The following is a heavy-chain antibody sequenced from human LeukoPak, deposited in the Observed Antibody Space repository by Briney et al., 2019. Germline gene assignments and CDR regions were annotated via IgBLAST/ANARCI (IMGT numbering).Heavy chain of an antibody. CDR2: IYTSGST. J-gene: IGHJ4*02. D-gene: IGHD3-10*01. CDR3: ARAEGGATMVRGEDY. V-gene: IGHV4-4*07. Sequence: SETLSLTCTVSGGSINNYYWSWIRQPAGKGLEWIGRIYTSGSTNYNPSLKSRVTMSVDTSKKQFSLKLSSVTAADTAVYYCARAEGGATMVRGEDYWGQGTLVTVSS. CDR1: GGSINNYY.